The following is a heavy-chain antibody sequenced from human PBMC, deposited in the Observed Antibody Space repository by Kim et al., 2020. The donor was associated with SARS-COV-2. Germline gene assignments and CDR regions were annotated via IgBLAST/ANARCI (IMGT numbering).Heavy chain of an antibody. D-gene: IGHD6-6*01. J-gene: IGHJ5*02. Sequence: PPPKSRDTISADTSKNQFSLKLSSVTAADTAVYYCARRSYGSSAYNWFDPWGQGTLVTVSS. V-gene: IGHV4-59*01. CDR3: ARRSYGSSAYNWFDP.